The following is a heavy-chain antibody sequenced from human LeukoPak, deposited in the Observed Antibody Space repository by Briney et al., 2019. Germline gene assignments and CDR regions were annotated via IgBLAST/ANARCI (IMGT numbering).Heavy chain of an antibody. Sequence: GGSLRLSCVASGFTFSTYAMHWVRQAPGKGLEWVAGMSSDGSCTFHGDSVKGRFTISRDNVKNTLNLQMNSLRPEDTAMYYCAKELLTSGSCFDFCGQGTLVTVSS. CDR1: GFTFSTYA. V-gene: IGHV3-30*02. CDR3: AKELLTSGSCFDF. CDR2: MSSDGSCT. D-gene: IGHD3-10*01. J-gene: IGHJ4*02.